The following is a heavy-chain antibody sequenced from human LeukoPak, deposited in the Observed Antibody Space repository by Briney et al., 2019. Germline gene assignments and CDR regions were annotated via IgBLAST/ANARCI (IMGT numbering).Heavy chain of an antibody. D-gene: IGHD3-22*01. CDR1: GFTFGDYA. CDR3: TRDGTTYYYDSSGYYEFDY. J-gene: IGHJ4*02. Sequence: GGSLRLSCTASGFTFGDYAMSWFRQAPGKGLEWVGFIRSKAYGGTTEYAPSVKGRFTISRDDSKSIAYLQMNSLKTEDTAVYYCTRDGTTYYYDSSGYYEFDYWGQGTLVTVSS. CDR2: IRSKAYGGTT. V-gene: IGHV3-49*03.